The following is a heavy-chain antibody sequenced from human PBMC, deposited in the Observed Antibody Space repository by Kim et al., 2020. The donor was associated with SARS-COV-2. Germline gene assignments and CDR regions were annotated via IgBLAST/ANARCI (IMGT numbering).Heavy chain of an antibody. V-gene: IGHV1-2*02. J-gene: IGHJ4*02. Sequence: GGTNYAQKFQGRVTMTRDTSISTAYMELSRLRSDDTAVYYCARADSGFDYWGQGTLVTVSS. CDR2: GGT. D-gene: IGHD2-21*01. CDR3: ARADSGFDY.